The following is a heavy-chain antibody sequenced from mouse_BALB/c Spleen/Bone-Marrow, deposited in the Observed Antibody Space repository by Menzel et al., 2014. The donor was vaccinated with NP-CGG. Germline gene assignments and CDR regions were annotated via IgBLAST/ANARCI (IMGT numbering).Heavy chain of an antibody. Sequence: QVQLQQSGAELVKPGASVKLSCKASGYSFTRYYMYWVKQRPGQGLEWIGEINPSNGGTNFNEKFKSKATLTVDKSSSTAYMQFSSLTSEDSAVYYCTRSNYGYWYFDVWGAATTVNVSS. CDR2: INPSNGGT. CDR1: GYSFTRYY. J-gene: IGHJ1*01. V-gene: IGHV1S81*02. CDR3: TRSNYGYWYFDV. D-gene: IGHD1-1*01.